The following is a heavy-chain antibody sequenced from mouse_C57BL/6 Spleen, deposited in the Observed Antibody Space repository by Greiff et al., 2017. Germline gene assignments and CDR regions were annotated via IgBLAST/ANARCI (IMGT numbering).Heavy chain of an antibody. V-gene: IGHV1-76*01. CDR3: ARWVYDGRNFDY. J-gene: IGHJ2*01. CDR2: IYPGSGNT. CDR1: GYTFTDYY. Sequence: QVQLQQSGAELVRPGASVKLSCKASGYTFTDYYINWVKQRPGQGLEWIARIYPGSGNTYYNEKFKGKATLTAEKSSSTASMQLSSLTSEDSAVYFCARWVYDGRNFDYWGQGTTLTVSS. D-gene: IGHD2-12*01.